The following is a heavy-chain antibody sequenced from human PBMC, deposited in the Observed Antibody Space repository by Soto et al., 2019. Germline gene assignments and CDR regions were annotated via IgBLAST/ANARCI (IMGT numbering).Heavy chain of an antibody. CDR1: GFTFSSYS. V-gene: IGHV3-21*01. J-gene: IGHJ6*02. CDR2: ISSSSSYI. Sequence: PVGSLRLSCAASGFTFSSYSMNWVRQAPGKGLEWVSSISSSSSYIYYADSVKGRFTISRDNAKNSLYLQMNSLRAEDTAVYYCARETFSQLSYYYYGMDVWGQGTTVTVSS. CDR3: ARETFSQLSYYYYGMDV. D-gene: IGHD1-1*01.